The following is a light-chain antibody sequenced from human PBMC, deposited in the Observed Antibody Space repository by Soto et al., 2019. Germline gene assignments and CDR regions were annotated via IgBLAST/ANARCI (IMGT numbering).Light chain of an antibody. Sequence: DIVMTQSPSSLSASVGDRVTITCRASHVINKHLAWYQQKPGKVPELLIYAASTVQSGVPSRFAGRGSGTEFTLTISSLQPGDFATYYCQKYDSAPFTFGPGTKVDIK. CDR3: QKYDSAPFT. CDR1: HVINKH. CDR2: AAS. V-gene: IGKV1-27*01. J-gene: IGKJ3*01.